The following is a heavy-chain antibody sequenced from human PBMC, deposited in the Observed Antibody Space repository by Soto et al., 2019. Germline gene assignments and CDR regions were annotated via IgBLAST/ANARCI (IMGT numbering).Heavy chain of an antibody. J-gene: IGHJ2*01. CDR2: VWFDGSNK. CDR1: GFTFSNYG. D-gene: IGHD2-15*01. CDR3: ARDPTIFRVEGYFDL. Sequence: GGSLRLSCAASGFTFSNYGMHWVRQAPGKGLEWVAVVWFDGSNKYYADSVVGRFTISRDNSKNTLSLQMNRLRVGDTAVYYCARDPTIFRVEGYFDLWGRGTLVTVSS. V-gene: IGHV3-33*01.